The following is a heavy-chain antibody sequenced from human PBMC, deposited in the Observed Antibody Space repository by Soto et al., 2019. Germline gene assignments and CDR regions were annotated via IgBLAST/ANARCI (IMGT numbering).Heavy chain of an antibody. D-gene: IGHD1-26*01. CDR2: IYYSGST. J-gene: IGHJ5*01. CDR3: ASVQDSGNIQSGDWFAS. CDR1: GGSVSSGSYY. Sequence: PSETLSLTCTVSGGSVSSGSYYWSWIRQPPGKGLEWIGYIYYSGSTNYNHTLKSRVTISVDTSKNQFSMKSSSLNSADSVVFYCASVQDSGNIQSGDWFASWGQGTLVTVSS. V-gene: IGHV4-61*01.